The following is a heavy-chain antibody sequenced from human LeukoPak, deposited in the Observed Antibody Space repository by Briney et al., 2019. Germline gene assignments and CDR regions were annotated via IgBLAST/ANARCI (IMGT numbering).Heavy chain of an antibody. V-gene: IGHV1-69*13. CDR1: GGTFSSYA. Sequence: SVKVSCKASGGTFSSYAISWVRQAPGQGLEWMGGIIPIFGTANYTQKFQGRVTITADESTSTAYMELSSLRSEDTAVYYCARDATPADMTTNYYMDVWGKGTTVTVSS. CDR2: IIPIFGTA. J-gene: IGHJ6*03. CDR3: ARDATPADMTTNYYMDV. D-gene: IGHD4-11*01.